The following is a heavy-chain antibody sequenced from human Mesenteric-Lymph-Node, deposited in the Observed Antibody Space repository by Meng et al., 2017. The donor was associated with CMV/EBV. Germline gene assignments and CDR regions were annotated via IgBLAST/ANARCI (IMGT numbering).Heavy chain of an antibody. CDR1: GGTFSNSA. CDR2: IIPILGRV. CDR3: ARDPSYSTSWFDY. D-gene: IGHD6-13*01. Sequence: SVKVSCKASGGTFSNSAISWVRQAPGQGLEWMGKIIPILGRVNYAQKFQGRVTITADKSTSTAYMELSSLRSDDTAVYYCARDPSYSTSWFDYWGQGTLVTVSS. J-gene: IGHJ5*01. V-gene: IGHV1-69*04.